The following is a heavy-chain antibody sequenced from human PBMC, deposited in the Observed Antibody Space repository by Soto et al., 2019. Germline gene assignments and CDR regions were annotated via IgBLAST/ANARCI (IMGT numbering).Heavy chain of an antibody. CDR2: TWYDGSNK. J-gene: IGHJ6*02. CDR3: ARDNPSSSWYLNYYGMDV. D-gene: IGHD6-13*01. Sequence: QVQLVESGGGVVQPGRSLRLSCAASGFTFSSYGMHWVRQAPGKGLEWVAVTWYDGSNKYYADSVKGRFTISRDNSKNTLYLQMNSLRAEDTAVYYCARDNPSSSWYLNYYGMDVWGQGTTVTVSS. V-gene: IGHV3-33*01. CDR1: GFTFSSYG.